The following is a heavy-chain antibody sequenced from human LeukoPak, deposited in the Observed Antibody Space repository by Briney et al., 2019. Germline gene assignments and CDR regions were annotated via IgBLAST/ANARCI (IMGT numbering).Heavy chain of an antibody. D-gene: IGHD2-15*01. V-gene: IGHV3-21*01. J-gene: IGHJ6*02. CDR2: ISSSSAYI. CDR1: EFTFSSYN. Sequence: GGSLRLSCAASEFTFSSYNMNWVRQAPGKGLEWVSSISSSSAYIYYADSVKGRFTISRDNTKNSLYLQMNSLRAEDTAVYYCARDQGGYCSGGSCPLRYGMDVWGQGTTVTVSS. CDR3: ARDQGGYCSGGSCPLRYGMDV.